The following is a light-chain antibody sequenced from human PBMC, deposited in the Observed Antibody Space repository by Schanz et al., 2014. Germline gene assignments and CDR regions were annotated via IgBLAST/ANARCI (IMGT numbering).Light chain of an antibody. CDR2: DAS. CDR1: QSISDC. Sequence: DIQMTQSPSPLSASVGDRVTITCRASQSISDCLAWYQQKPGKDPTLLIYDASSLESGVPSRFSGSGSGTEFTLTISSLQPDDFATYYCQQYNSYPRTFGQGTKVEIK. V-gene: IGKV1-5*01. CDR3: QQYNSYPRT. J-gene: IGKJ1*01.